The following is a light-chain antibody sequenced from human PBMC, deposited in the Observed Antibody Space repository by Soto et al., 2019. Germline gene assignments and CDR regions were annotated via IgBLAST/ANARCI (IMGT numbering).Light chain of an antibody. CDR1: QSVLYSSNNKNY. J-gene: IGKJ1*01. V-gene: IGKV4-1*01. CDR2: WAS. CDR3: QQYYSTPRT. Sequence: DIVMTQSPDSLAVSLGERATINCKSSQSVLYSSNNKNYLAWYQQKPGQPPKLLIYWASTRESGVPDRFSGSGSGTDFPLTISSMQAEDVEVYYCQQYYSTPRTFGQGTKVEIK.